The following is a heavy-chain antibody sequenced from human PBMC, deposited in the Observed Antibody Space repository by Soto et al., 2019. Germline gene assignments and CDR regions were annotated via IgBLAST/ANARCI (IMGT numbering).Heavy chain of an antibody. CDR3: AKYGSGNYGAYALDI. CDR1: GFTFGSYW. V-gene: IGHV3-7*01. D-gene: IGHD3-10*01. CDR2: INPGGRQK. Sequence: GGSLRLSCAASGFTFGSYWMSWVRQALGKGLEWVANINPGGRQKNYVDSVKGRFSISRDDAEKSHHLQMNSLRVEDTAVYYCAKYGSGNYGAYALDIWGQGTMVTVSS. J-gene: IGHJ3*02.